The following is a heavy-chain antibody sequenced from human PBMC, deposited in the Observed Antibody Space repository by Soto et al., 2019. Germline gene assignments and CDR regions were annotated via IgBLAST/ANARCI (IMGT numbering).Heavy chain of an antibody. J-gene: IGHJ4*02. D-gene: IGHD3-3*01. Sequence: SETLSLTCTVSGGSSDSLYWSWVRQPPGKGLEWIGYVSYSGSTTYNPSLKSRVIVSIDTSKNQFSLKLTSVTAADTAVYYCARQGYYDLLSGYYLLDYWGQGILVT. CDR1: GGSSDSLY. CDR3: ARQGYYDLLSGYYLLDY. V-gene: IGHV4-59*08. CDR2: VSYSGST.